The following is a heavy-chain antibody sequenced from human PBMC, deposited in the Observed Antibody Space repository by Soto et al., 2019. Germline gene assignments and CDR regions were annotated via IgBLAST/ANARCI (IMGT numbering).Heavy chain of an antibody. V-gene: IGHV3-30*18. J-gene: IGHJ4*02. CDR3: AKDSLGSGWYVNYFDY. D-gene: IGHD6-19*01. CDR2: ISYDGSSK. Sequence: QVQLVESGGGVVQPGRSLRLSCAASGFTFSSYGMHWVRQAPGKGLEWVAVISYDGSSKYYADSVKGRFTISRDNSKNTLYLQMNSLRAEDTAVYYCAKDSLGSGWYVNYFDYWGQGTLVTVSS. CDR1: GFTFSSYG.